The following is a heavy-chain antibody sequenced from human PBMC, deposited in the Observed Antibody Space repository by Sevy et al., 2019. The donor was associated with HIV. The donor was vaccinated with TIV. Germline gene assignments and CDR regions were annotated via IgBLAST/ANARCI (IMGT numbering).Heavy chain of an antibody. CDR2: ISGSGGST. Sequence: GGSLRLSCAASGFTFSSYAMSWVRQAPGKGLEWVSAISGSGGSTYYADSVKGRFTISRDNSKNTRYLQMNSLRAEDTAVYYCAKATGSSGYYSDFDYWGQGTLVTVSS. D-gene: IGHD3-22*01. CDR3: AKATGSSGYYSDFDY. J-gene: IGHJ4*02. CDR1: GFTFSSYA. V-gene: IGHV3-23*01.